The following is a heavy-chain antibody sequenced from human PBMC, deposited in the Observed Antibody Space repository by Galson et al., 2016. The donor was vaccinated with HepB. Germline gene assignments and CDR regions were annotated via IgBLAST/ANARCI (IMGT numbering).Heavy chain of an antibody. V-gene: IGHV3-15*01. Sequence: LRLSCAASGFTFNNAWLSWVRQAPGKGLEWLGLIKDGGETTDYAAPVKGRFTISREDSINTVFLQMNSLKTEDTAIYYCSTTGYAGSRWWYHGMDVWGQGTTVTVAS. CDR2: IKDGGETT. CDR1: GFTFNNAW. CDR3: STTGYAGSRWWYHGMDV. J-gene: IGHJ6*02. D-gene: IGHD2-15*01.